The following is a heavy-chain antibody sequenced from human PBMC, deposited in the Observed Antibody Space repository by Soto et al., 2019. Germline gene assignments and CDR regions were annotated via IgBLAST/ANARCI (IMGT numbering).Heavy chain of an antibody. Sequence: ASVKVSCKASGYTFTSYAMHWVRQAPGQRLEWMGWINAYNGNTNYAQKLQGRVTMTTDTSTSTAYMELRSLRSDDTAVYYCARDPLYSGYSSFDYWGQGTLVTVSS. CDR1: GYTFTSYA. J-gene: IGHJ4*02. CDR2: INAYNGNT. CDR3: ARDPLYSGYSSFDY. D-gene: IGHD5-12*01. V-gene: IGHV1-18*01.